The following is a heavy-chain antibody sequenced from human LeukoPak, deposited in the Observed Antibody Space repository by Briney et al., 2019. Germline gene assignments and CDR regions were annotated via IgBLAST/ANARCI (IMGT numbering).Heavy chain of an antibody. D-gene: IGHD2-2*01. V-gene: IGHV4-59*01. CDR3: AAEHCSSSSCSFDY. Sequence: SETLSLTCTVSGGSISSYYWSYIRQPPGKGLGWSGYIYYSGSTNYNPSLKSRVTISVDTSKNQFSLKVSSVTAADTAVYYCAAEHCSSSSCSFDYWGQGTLVTVSS. CDR2: IYYSGST. J-gene: IGHJ4*02. CDR1: GGSISSYY.